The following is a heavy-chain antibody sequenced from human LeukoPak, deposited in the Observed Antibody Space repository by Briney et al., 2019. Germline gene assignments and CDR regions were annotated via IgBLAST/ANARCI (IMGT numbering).Heavy chain of an antibody. J-gene: IGHJ5*02. CDR2: IYYSGST. V-gene: IGHV4-39*07. D-gene: IGHD1-20*01. CDR1: GGSISSSSYY. CDR3: ARLTGTTEGLPDWFDP. Sequence: SETLSLTCTVSGGSISSSSYYWGWIRQPPGKGLEWIGSIYYSGSTYYNPSLKSRVTISVDTSKNQFSLKLSSVTAADTAVYYCARLTGTTEGLPDWFDPWGQGILVTVSS.